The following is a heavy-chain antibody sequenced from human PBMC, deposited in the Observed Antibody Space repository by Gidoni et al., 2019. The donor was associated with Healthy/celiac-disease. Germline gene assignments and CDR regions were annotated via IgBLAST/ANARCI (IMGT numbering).Heavy chain of an antibody. CDR2: INHSGST. D-gene: IGHD6-13*01. J-gene: IGHJ5*02. CDR1: GGSFSGYY. V-gene: IGHV4-34*01. Sequence: QVQLQQWGAGLLKPSETLSLTCAVYGGSFSGYYWSWIRQPPGKGLEWIGEINHSGSTNYNPSLKSRVTISVDTSKNQFSLKLSSVTAADTAVYYCAREGYSSSWVNWFDPWGQGTLVTVSS. CDR3: AREGYSSSWVNWFDP.